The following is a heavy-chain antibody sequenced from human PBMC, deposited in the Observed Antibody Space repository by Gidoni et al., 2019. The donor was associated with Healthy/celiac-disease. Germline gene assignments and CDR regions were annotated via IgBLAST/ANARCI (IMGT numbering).Heavy chain of an antibody. CDR2: ISSNGGST. J-gene: IGHJ4*02. Sequence: EVQLVESGGGLVQPGGSLRLSCSASGFTFRSYAMHWVRQAPGKGLEYVSAISSNGGSTYYEDSVKGRFTIPRDNSKNTLYLQMSSLRAEDTAVYYCVTGRTHAADSSGYFDYWGQGPLVTVSS. CDR1: GFTFRSYA. D-gene: IGHD3-22*01. V-gene: IGHV3-64D*06. CDR3: VTGRTHAADSSGYFDY.